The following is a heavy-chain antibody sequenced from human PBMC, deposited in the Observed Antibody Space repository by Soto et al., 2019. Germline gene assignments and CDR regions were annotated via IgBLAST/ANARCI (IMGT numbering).Heavy chain of an antibody. D-gene: IGHD1-1*01. CDR3: AREVHTTVVGGMDV. V-gene: IGHV3-33*01. CDR2: IQYYGSQL. J-gene: IGHJ6*02. CDR1: GFTFSNYG. Sequence: QVQLVESGGGVVQSGRSLRLSCAASGFTFSNYGMHWVRQAPGKWLEWVAFIQYYGSQLYYTDSVKGRFTISRDNSKNTLYVQMDSLRAEDTALYYCAREVHTTVVGGMDVRGQGTTVTVSS.